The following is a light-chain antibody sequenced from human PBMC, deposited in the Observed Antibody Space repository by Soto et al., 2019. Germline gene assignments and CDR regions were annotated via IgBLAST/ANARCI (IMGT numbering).Light chain of an antibody. J-gene: IGLJ2*01. CDR1: SSDVGGYNY. V-gene: IGLV2-14*01. CDR2: DVS. CDR3: SSYTSSSTLMV. Sequence: QSALTQPASVSGSPGQSITISCTGTSSDVGGYNYLSWYQQHPARAPKLMIYDVSDRPSGVSNRFSGSKSGNTASLTISGLQAEDEADYYCSSYTSSSTLMVFGGGTKLTVL.